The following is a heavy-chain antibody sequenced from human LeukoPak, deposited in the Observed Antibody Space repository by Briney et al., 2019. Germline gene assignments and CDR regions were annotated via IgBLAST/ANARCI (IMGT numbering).Heavy chain of an antibody. D-gene: IGHD3-3*01. CDR2: TSAYNGNT. CDR1: GYTFTNYG. J-gene: IGHJ3*02. V-gene: IGHV1-18*01. CDR3: ARDRSFRSDFWSVTDAFDM. Sequence: GASVKVSCKASGYTFTNYGISWVRQAPGHGLEWMGWTSAYNGNTKYAQNVQGRVMMTTDTSTSTAYMELRSLRPDDTAVYFCARDRSFRSDFWSVTDAFDMWGPGTMVLVSS.